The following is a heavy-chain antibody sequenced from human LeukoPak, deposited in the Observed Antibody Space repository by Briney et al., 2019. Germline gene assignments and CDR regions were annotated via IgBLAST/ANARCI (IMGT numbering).Heavy chain of an antibody. V-gene: IGHV4-38-2*02. CDR3: ARDNYYDSSGYYYFDY. CDR2: IYDSGNT. D-gene: IGHD3-22*01. CDR1: GYSISSDYY. Sequence: SETLSLTCTVSGYSISSDYYWGWIRQPPGKGLEWIGSIYDSGNTYYNPSLKSRVTMSVDMSKNQFSLKLSSVTAADTAVYYCARDNYYDSSGYYYFDYWGQGTLVTVSS. J-gene: IGHJ4*02.